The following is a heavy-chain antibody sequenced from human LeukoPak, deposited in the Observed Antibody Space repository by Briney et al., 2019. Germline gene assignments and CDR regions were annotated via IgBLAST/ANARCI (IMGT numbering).Heavy chain of an antibody. CDR1: GGTFSSYA. CDR2: NIPIFGTA. D-gene: IGHD1-26*01. Sequence: SVKVSCKASGGTFSSYAISWVRQAPGQGLEWMGGNIPIFGTANYAQKFQGRVTITADESTSTAYMELSSLRSEDTAVYYCARTSVGATRGGRVVYFDYWGQGTLVTVSS. J-gene: IGHJ4*02. CDR3: ARTSVGATRGGRVVYFDY. V-gene: IGHV1-69*13.